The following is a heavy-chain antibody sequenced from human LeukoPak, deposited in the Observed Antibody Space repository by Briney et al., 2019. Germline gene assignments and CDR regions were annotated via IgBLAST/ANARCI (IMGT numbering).Heavy chain of an antibody. V-gene: IGHV3-23*01. CDR3: AKDTVAAVAVPY. D-gene: IGHD6-19*01. Sequence: WGSLRLSCAASGFTCSSYAMSWVRPAPGKGLVWFSAISGRGGVTYYADSVRVRFTISSDNSKNTLYLQMNRLRAEDTAVYYCAKDTVAAVAVPYWGQGTLVTVSS. CDR2: ISGRGGVT. J-gene: IGHJ4*02. CDR1: GFTCSSYA.